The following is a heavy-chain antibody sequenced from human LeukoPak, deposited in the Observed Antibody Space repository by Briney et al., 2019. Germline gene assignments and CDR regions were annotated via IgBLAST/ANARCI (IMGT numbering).Heavy chain of an antibody. CDR1: GGSISSGAYY. J-gene: IGHJ4*02. V-gene: IGHV4-30-2*01. D-gene: IGHD5-12*01. CDR3: MRGGIGYDSDY. Sequence: PSETLSLTCTVSGGSISSGAYYCSWIRQPPGKGLEWVGYIRHTGNTYYNPSLKSRVTISADRSKNQFSLNLSSVTAADTAVYYCMRGGIGYDSDYWGQGTLVTVSS. CDR2: IRHTGNT.